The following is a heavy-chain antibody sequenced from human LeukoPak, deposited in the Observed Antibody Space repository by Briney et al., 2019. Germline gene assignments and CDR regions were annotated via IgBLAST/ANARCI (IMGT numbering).Heavy chain of an antibody. CDR3: AKDHRQWLVREYYFDY. D-gene: IGHD6-19*01. V-gene: IGHV3-30*18. J-gene: IGHJ4*02. CDR2: ISYDGSNK. CDR1: GFTFSSYG. Sequence: GGPLRLSCAASGFTFSSYGMHWVRQAPGKGLEWVAVISYDGSNKYYADSVKGRFTISRDNSKNTLYLQMNSLRAEDTAVYYCAKDHRQWLVREYYFDYWGQGTLVTVSS.